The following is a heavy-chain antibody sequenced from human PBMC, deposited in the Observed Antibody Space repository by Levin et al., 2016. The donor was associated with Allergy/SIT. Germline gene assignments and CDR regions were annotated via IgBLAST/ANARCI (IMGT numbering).Heavy chain of an antibody. CDR1: GYSFTSYW. CDR2: IYPGDSDT. D-gene: IGHD6-13*01. V-gene: IGHV5-51*01. J-gene: IGHJ4*02. CDR3: ARLQRPPHIAAAGYFDY. Sequence: GESLKISCKGSGYSFTSYWIGWVRQMPGKGLEWMGIIYPGDSDTRYSPSFQGQVTISADKSISTAYLQWSSLKASDTAMYYCARLQRPPHIAAAGYFDYWGQGTLVTVSS.